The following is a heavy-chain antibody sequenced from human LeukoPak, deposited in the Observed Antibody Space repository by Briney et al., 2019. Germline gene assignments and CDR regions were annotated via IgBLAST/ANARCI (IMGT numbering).Heavy chain of an antibody. J-gene: IGHJ3*02. CDR1: GFTISNYR. Sequence: GGSLRLSCVASGFTISNYRMNWVRQAPGKGLEWVSNISSSSSSIFYADPVKGRFTISRDNVKNSLDLQMNSLRAEDTAVYYCARETDSAFDMWGQGIMVTVA. CDR2: ISSSSSSI. CDR3: ARETDSAFDM. V-gene: IGHV3-48*01.